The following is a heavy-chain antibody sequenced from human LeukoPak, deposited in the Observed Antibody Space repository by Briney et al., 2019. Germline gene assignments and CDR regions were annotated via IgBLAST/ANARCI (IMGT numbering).Heavy chain of an antibody. CDR1: GFTFTSCA. V-gene: IGHV1-58*02. Sequence: SGKGSCKASGFTFTSCAMQWVRQARGQRLEWIGWTVVGSGNTNYAQKFQERVPIPRAMSTSTAYLELSSLRSEDTAVYYCAAATTVTNFVNYWGQGTLVTVSS. D-gene: IGHD4-17*01. CDR2: TVVGSGNT. CDR3: AAATTVTNFVNY. J-gene: IGHJ4*02.